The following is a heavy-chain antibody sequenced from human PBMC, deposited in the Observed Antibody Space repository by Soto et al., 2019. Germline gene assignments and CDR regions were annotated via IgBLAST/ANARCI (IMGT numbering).Heavy chain of an antibody. CDR2: IKSKTDGGTT. D-gene: IGHD1-20*01. Sequence: GGSLRLSCAASGFTFSNAWMTWVRQAPGKGLEWVGRIKSKTDGGTTDYAAAVKGRFTISRDDSKNTVYLQMNGLEAEDTAVYYCSTKRTGITTIGPGYWGQGTLVTVSS. CDR1: GFTFSNAW. CDR3: STKRTGITTIGPGY. V-gene: IGHV3-15*01. J-gene: IGHJ4*02.